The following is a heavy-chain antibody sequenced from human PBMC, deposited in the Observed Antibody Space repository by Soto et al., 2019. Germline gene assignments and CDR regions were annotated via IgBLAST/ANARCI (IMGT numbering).Heavy chain of an antibody. J-gene: IGHJ4*02. CDR3: ASNIGRTPGMCDY. V-gene: IGHV4-39*01. CDR1: GGSISSSSYY. CDR2: IYYSGST. Sequence: PSETLSLTCTVSGGSISSSSYYWGWIRQPPGKGLEWIGSIYYSGSTYYNPSLKSRVTISVDTSKNQFSLKLSSVTAADTAVYYCASNIGRTPGMCDYWGQGTLVTVAS.